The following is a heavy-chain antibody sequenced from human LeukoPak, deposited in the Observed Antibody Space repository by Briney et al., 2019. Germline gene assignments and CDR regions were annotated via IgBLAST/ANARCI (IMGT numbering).Heavy chain of an antibody. Sequence: PGGSLRLSCAASGFTFSSYAMSWVRQAPGKGLEWVSAISGSGGSTYYADSVKGRSTISRDNSKNTLYLQMNSLRAEDTAVYYCAKLDCSSTSCYEDYWGQGTLVTVSS. V-gene: IGHV3-23*01. D-gene: IGHD2-2*01. CDR1: GFTFSSYA. CDR2: ISGSGGST. J-gene: IGHJ4*02. CDR3: AKLDCSSTSCYEDY.